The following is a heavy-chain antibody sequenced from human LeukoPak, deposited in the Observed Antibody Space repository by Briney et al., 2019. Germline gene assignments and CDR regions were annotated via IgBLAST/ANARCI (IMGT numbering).Heavy chain of an antibody. J-gene: IGHJ4*02. CDR3: ARVPSSRYCSGGSCYAASPDLDY. CDR2: IIPILGIA. Sequence: SVKVSCKASGGTFSSYAISWVRQAPGQGLEWMGRIIPILGIANYAQKFQGRVTITADKSTSTAYMELSSLRSEDTAVYYCARVPSSRYCSGGSCYAASPDLDYWGQGTLVTVSS. CDR1: GGTFSSYA. V-gene: IGHV1-69*04. D-gene: IGHD2-15*01.